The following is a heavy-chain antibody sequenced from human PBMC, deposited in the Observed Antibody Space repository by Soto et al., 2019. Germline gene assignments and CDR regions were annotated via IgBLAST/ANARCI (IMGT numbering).Heavy chain of an antibody. CDR1: GYSFTAYC. Sequence: PGESLKISCQASGYSFTAYCITWVRPMPGKGLEWMATIDPSDSYVDYSPSFRGHVTFSVDRSNTTVYLQWNSLRASDSAMYFCTRRASSSFYHFDFWGQGALVTVSS. CDR3: TRRASSSFYHFDF. D-gene: IGHD2-2*01. CDR2: IDPSDSYV. V-gene: IGHV5-10-1*01. J-gene: IGHJ4*01.